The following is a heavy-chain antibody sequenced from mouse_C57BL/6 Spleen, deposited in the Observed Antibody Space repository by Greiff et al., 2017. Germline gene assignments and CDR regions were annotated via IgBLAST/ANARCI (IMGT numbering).Heavy chain of an antibody. CDR3: ARWYYYGSPYWYFDV. CDR2: INPNNGGT. D-gene: IGHD1-1*01. Sequence: EVQLQQSGPELVKPGASVKIPCKASGYTFTDYNMDWVKQSHGKSLEWIGDINPNNGGTIYNQKFKGKATLTVDKSSSTAYMELRSLTSEDTAVYYCARWYYYGSPYWYFDVWGTGTTVTVSS. CDR1: GYTFTDYN. V-gene: IGHV1-18*01. J-gene: IGHJ1*03.